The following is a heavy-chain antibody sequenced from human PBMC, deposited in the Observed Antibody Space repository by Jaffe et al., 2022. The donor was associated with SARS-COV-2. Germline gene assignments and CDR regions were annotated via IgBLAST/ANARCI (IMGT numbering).Heavy chain of an antibody. CDR1: GFTFNSYS. CDR2: ISYSSSDI. Sequence: EVQLVESGGGLVKPGGSLRLSCAASGFTFNSYSMNWVRQAPGKGLEWVSSISYSSSDIYYADSVKGRFTISRDNAKNSLYLQMNSLRAEDTAVYYCARDISTRPLFDSWGQGTLVTVSS. V-gene: IGHV3-21*01. J-gene: IGHJ4*02. CDR3: ARDISTRPLFDS. D-gene: IGHD2-2*01.